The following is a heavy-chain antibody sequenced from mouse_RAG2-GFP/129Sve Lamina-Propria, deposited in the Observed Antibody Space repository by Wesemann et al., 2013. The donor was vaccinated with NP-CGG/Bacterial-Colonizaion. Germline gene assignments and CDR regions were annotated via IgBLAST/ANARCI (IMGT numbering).Heavy chain of an antibody. CDR3: ARRIHYYVDY. CDR2: ISSGSSTI. Sequence: GGLVKPGGSRKLSCAASGFTFSDYGMHWVRQAPEKGLEWVAYISSGSSTIYYADTVKGRFTISRDNAKNTLFLQMTSLRSEDTAMYYCARRIHYYVDYWGQGTTLTVSS. CDR1: GFTFSDYG. V-gene: IGHV5-17*01. D-gene: IGHD1-2*01. J-gene: IGHJ2*01.